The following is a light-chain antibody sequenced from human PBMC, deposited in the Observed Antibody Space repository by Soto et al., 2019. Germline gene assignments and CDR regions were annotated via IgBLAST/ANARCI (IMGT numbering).Light chain of an antibody. Sequence: QSALTQPASVSGSPGQSITISCTGTSSDVGSYNLLSWYQQHPGKAPKLMIYEVSERPSGVSNRFSGSKSGNTASLTISGLQAEDESDYYCCSYAGSSTLVFGGGTKVTVL. CDR2: EVS. J-gene: IGLJ3*02. V-gene: IGLV2-23*02. CDR3: CSYAGSSTLV. CDR1: SSDVGSYNL.